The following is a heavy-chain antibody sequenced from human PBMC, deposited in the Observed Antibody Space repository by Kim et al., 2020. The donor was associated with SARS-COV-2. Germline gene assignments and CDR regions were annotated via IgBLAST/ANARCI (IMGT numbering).Heavy chain of an antibody. CDR3: ARLISTSGGYFDY. V-gene: IGHV4-59*08. D-gene: IGHD3-22*01. Sequence: SETLSLTCTVSGGSISSYYWSWIRQPPGKGLEWIGFIFYSGSTNYNPSLKSRVSISVDTPKHQFSLKLSSVTAADTAVYYCARLISTSGGYFDYWGQGTLVTVSS. J-gene: IGHJ4*02. CDR1: GGSISSYY. CDR2: IFYSGST.